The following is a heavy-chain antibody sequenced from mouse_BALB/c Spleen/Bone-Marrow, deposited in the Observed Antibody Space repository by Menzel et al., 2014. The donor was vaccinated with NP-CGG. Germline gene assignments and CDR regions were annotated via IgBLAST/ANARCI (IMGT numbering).Heavy chain of an antibody. CDR3: AKNYYGDYVAY. J-gene: IGHJ3*01. CDR2: INPDSSTI. D-gene: IGHD2-13*01. Sequence: EVQLQQSGGGLVQPGGSLKLSCAASGFDFSRYWVTWVRQAPGKGLEWIGEINPDSSTINYTPFLKDKFIISRDNAKNTLYLQMSKVEAEDTSFYYSAKNYYGDYVAYWGQGTLVTVSA. CDR1: GFDFSRYW. V-gene: IGHV4-1*02.